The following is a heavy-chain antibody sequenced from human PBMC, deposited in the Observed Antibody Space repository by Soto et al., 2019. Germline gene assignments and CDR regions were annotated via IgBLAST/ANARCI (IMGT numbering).Heavy chain of an antibody. V-gene: IGHV3-7*01. D-gene: IGHD2-8*01. CDR3: ARRRIMLFAPHLDV. CDR2: IKPDGSEK. J-gene: IGHJ6*02. Sequence: PGGSLRLSCSASGFAFRTYWISWVRQAPGKGLEWVANIKPDGSEKPYADSVEGRFTISRDNAKNSLYLQMSSLRAEDTAVYYCARRRIMLFAPHLDVWGQGTTVTVSS. CDR1: GFAFRTYW.